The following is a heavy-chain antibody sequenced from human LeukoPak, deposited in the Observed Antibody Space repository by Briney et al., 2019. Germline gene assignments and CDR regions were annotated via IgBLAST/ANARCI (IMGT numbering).Heavy chain of an antibody. CDR1: SGSISSYY. D-gene: IGHD6-13*01. J-gene: IGHJ4*02. CDR2: IYYSEST. CDR3: ARVTGYVMEDYFDY. Sequence: SETLSLTCTVSSGSISSYYWNWIRQPPGKGLEWIGYIYYSESTNYNPSLKSRVTISVDTSKNQFSLKLSSVTAADTAVYYCARVTGYVMEDYFDYWGQGTLVTVSS. V-gene: IGHV4-59*01.